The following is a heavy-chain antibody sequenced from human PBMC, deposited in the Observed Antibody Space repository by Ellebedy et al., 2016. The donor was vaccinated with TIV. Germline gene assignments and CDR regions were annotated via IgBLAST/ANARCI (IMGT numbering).Heavy chain of an antibody. D-gene: IGHD4-23*01. V-gene: IGHV3-21*04. J-gene: IGHJ4*02. CDR2: ITGSSSYM. CDR1: GFTFSNYI. Sequence: PGGSLRLSCAGAGFTFSNYIMNCVRTAPGKGLEWVASITGSSSYMFYSDSVKGRFTISRDNAKNSLYLQMSNLRAEDTAVYYCVRDAADNGGKFDYWGQGALVTVSS. CDR3: VRDAADNGGKFDY.